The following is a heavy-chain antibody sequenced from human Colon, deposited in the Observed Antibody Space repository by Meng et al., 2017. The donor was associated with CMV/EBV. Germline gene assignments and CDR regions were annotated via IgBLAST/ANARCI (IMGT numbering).Heavy chain of an antibody. Sequence: QITLKGAGPTLVKPPQTLPLTCTFSGFSFITDKAGVGWIRHPPGKALEWLGFIYWDDDTRYSPSLKTRLTITRDTSKNQVILTMTNMDPADTATYYCVRRSYSGQDDYWGQGALVTVSS. D-gene: IGHD5-12*01. CDR3: VRRSYSGQDDY. CDR1: GFSFITDKAG. CDR2: IYWDDDT. J-gene: IGHJ4*02. V-gene: IGHV2-5*02.